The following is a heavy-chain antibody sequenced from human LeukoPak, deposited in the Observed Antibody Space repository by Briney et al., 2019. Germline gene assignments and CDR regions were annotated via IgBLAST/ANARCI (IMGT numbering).Heavy chain of an antibody. CDR1: GDSISTYY. D-gene: IGHD2-21*02. CDR3: ARQVICGDDCYSEY. V-gene: IGHV4-59*08. Sequence: SETLSLTCTVSGDSISTYYWSWIRQPPGKGLEWIGYMYFTGSTDYNPSLKSRVTISEDKSKNQFSLSLNSVTAADTAVYYCARQVICGDDCYSEYWGQGILVTVSS. J-gene: IGHJ4*02. CDR2: MYFTGST.